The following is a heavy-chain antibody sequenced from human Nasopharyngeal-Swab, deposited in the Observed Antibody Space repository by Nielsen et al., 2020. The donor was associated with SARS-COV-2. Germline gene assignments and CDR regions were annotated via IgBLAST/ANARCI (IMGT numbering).Heavy chain of an antibody. CDR2: LGVGGGPT. CDR3: VKDGYWTNGVCGFDAFDI. D-gene: IGHD2-8*01. J-gene: IGHJ3*02. V-gene: IGHV3-23*01. Sequence: WIRQPPGKGLEWVSSLGVGGGPTYYADSAKGRFTISSDNSNNTLYLQMNSLSAEDTALYYCVKDGYWTNGVCGFDAFDIWGRGTMVTVSS.